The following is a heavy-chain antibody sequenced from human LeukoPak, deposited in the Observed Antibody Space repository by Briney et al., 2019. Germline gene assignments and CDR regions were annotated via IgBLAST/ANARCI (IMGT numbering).Heavy chain of an antibody. Sequence: SETLSLTCTVSGGSISSYYWSWIRQPPGKGLEWIGYIYYSGSTNYNPSLKSQVTISVDTSKNQFSLKLSSVTAADTAVYYCAREKAGTTIFGVVTNIDYWGQGTLVTVSS. CDR2: IYYSGST. CDR1: GGSISSYY. V-gene: IGHV4-59*01. CDR3: AREKAGTTIFGVVTNIDY. D-gene: IGHD3-3*01. J-gene: IGHJ4*02.